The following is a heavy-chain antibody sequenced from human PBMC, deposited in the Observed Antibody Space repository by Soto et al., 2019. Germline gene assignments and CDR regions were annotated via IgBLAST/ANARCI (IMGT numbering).Heavy chain of an antibody. V-gene: IGHV3-9*01. Sequence: EVQLVESGGGLVQPGRSLRLSCAASGFTFDDYAMHWVPQAPGKGLEWVSGISWNSGSIGYADSVKGRFTISRDNAKNSLYLQMNSLRAEDTALYYCAKGPDHFDYWGQGTLVTVSS. CDR1: GFTFDDYA. CDR3: AKGPDHFDY. CDR2: ISWNSGSI. J-gene: IGHJ4*02.